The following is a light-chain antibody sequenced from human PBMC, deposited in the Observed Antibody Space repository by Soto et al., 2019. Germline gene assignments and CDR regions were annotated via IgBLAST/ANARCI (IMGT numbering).Light chain of an antibody. CDR1: SSEVGGHDY. V-gene: IGLV2-14*01. Sequence: QSALTQPASVSGSPGQPITISCTGTSSEVGGHDYVSWYQQHPGKAPKLIIYEVRSRPSGVSNRFSGSKSGNTASLTISGLQAEDEADYYCSSYSSTTLVFGTGTKVTVL. CDR3: SSYSSTTLV. J-gene: IGLJ1*01. CDR2: EVR.